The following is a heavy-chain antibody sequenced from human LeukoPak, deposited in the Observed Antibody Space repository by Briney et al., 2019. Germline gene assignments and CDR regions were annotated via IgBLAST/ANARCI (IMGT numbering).Heavy chain of an antibody. J-gene: IGHJ3*02. CDR3: AKVMLAYCGGDCTLDAFDI. CDR2: IWYDGSKK. D-gene: IGHD2-21*02. Sequence: GGSLRLSCAASGFTFSSYGMHWVRQAPGKGLEWVAVIWYDGSKKYYADSVKGRFTISRDNSKNTLYLQMNSLRAEDKAVYYCAKVMLAYCGGDCTLDAFDIWGQGTMVTVSS. V-gene: IGHV3-33*06. CDR1: GFTFSSYG.